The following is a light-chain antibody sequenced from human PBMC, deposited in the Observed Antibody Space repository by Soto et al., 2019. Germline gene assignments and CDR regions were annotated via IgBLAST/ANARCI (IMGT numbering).Light chain of an antibody. J-gene: IGKJ1*01. Sequence: EIVLNQAPGTLSLSPGERATLSSRASQNLSSTFLAWYQQQPGQSPRLINYGASTRATSIPARFSGRASGTVSTITISSVQYEDFAFYYCQQYSKWPSYTFGQGTKVDIK. V-gene: IGKV3-15*01. CDR2: GAS. CDR1: QNLSSTF. CDR3: QQYSKWPSYT.